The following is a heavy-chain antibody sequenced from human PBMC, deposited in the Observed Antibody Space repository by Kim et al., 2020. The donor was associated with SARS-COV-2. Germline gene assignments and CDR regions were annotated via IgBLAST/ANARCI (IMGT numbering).Heavy chain of an antibody. V-gene: IGHV3-23*01. D-gene: IGHD3-16*01. CDR1: GFTFSSYA. CDR3: AKDVLRWGGSYFDY. J-gene: IGHJ4*02. CDR2: ISGSGGST. Sequence: GGSLRLSCAASGFTFSSYAMSWVRQAPGKGLEWVSAISGSGGSTYYADSVKGRFTISRDNSKNTLYLQMNSLRAEDMAVYYCAKDVLRWGGSYFDYWGQGTLVTVSS.